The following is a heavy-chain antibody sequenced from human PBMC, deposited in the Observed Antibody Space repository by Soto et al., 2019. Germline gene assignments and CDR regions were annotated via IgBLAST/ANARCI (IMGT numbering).Heavy chain of an antibody. V-gene: IGHV3-23*01. CDR2: ISGSGGST. J-gene: IGHJ4*02. Sequence: GGSLRLSCAASGFTFSSYAMSWVRQAPGKGLEWVSAISGSGGSTYYADSVKGRFTISRDNSKNTLYLQMNSLRAEDTAVYYCAKDVGASGDYYGSGSGWGQGTLVTVSS. CDR3: AKDVGASGDYYGSGSG. D-gene: IGHD3-10*01. CDR1: GFTFSSYA.